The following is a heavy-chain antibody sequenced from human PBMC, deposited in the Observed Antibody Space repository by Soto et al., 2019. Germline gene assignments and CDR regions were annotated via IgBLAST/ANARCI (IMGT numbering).Heavy chain of an antibody. V-gene: IGHV1-46*01. J-gene: IGHJ6*02. Sequence: ASVKVSCKASGYTFTSYYMHWLRQAPGQGLEWMGIINPSGGSTSYAQKFQGRVTMTRDTSTSTVYMELSSLRSEDTAVYYCARVRSITMVRAYGMEVWGQGTTVTVSS. D-gene: IGHD3-10*01. CDR1: GYTFTSYY. CDR2: INPSGGST. CDR3: ARVRSITMVRAYGMEV.